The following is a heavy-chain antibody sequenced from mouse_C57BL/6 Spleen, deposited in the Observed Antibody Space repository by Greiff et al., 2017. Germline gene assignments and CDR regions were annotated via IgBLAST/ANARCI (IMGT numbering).Heavy chain of an antibody. Sequence: VQLKESGPGLAKPSQTLSLTCSVTGYSITSDYWNWIRKFPGNKLEYMGYISYSGSTYYNPSLKSRISITRDTSKNQYYLQLNYVTTEDTATYYCARSYDYDGGYFDVWGTGTTVTVSS. V-gene: IGHV3-8*01. D-gene: IGHD2-4*01. J-gene: IGHJ1*03. CDR1: GYSITSDY. CDR3: ARSYDYDGGYFDV. CDR2: ISYSGST.